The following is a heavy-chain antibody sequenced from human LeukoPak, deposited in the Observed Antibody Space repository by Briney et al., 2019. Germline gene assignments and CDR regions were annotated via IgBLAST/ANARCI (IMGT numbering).Heavy chain of an antibody. CDR3: ARRVYCGGDCSSYFDY. CDR2: IYDSGSS. V-gene: IGHV4-59*08. CDR1: GGSISNYH. J-gene: IGHJ4*02. Sequence: SETLSLTCTVSGGSISNYHWSWIRQPPGKGLGWIGYIYDSGSSKYNPSLKSRVTISVDTSKNQFSLKLSSVTAADTAVYYCARRVYCGGDCSSYFDYWGQGTLVTVSS. D-gene: IGHD2-21*02.